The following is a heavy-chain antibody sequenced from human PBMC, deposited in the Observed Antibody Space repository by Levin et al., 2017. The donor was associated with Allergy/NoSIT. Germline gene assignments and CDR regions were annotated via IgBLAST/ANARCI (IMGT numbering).Heavy chain of an antibody. J-gene: IGHJ4*02. D-gene: IGHD3-9*01. CDR3: AKPGLYYDIYRGLDY. Sequence: GGSLRLSCAASGFTFSSYAMSWVRQAPGKGLEWVSAISGSGGSTYYADSVKGRFTISRDNSKNTLYLQMNSLRAEDTAVYYCAKPGLYYDIYRGLDYWGQGTLVTVSS. CDR1: GFTFSSYA. CDR2: ISGSGGST. V-gene: IGHV3-23*01.